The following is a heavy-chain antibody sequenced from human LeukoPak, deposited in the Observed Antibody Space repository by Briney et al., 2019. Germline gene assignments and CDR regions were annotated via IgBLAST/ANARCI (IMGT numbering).Heavy chain of an antibody. CDR1: GFTFSTYW. Sequence: GGSLRLSCAASGFTFSTYWMHWVRQAPGKGLVWVSRINPDGTSTSNADSVKGRFTISRYNAKNTVYLQVNSLRAEDTAVYYCTRATAVAFDYWGQGTLVTV. V-gene: IGHV3-74*01. J-gene: IGHJ4*02. CDR3: TRATAVAFDY. CDR2: INPDGTST. D-gene: IGHD6-19*01.